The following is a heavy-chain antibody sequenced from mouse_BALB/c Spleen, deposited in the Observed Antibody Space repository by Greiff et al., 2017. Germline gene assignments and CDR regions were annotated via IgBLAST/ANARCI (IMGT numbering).Heavy chain of an antibody. V-gene: IGHV5-4*02. CDR3: ARDGRQLGLPSYAMDY. J-gene: IGHJ4*01. CDR2: ISDGGSYT. Sequence: DVMLVESGGGLVKPGGSLKLSCAASGFTFSDYYMYWVRQTPEKRLEWVATISDGGSYTYYPDSVKGRFTISRDNAKNNLYLQMSSLKSEDTAMYYCARDGRQLGLPSYAMDYWGQGTSVTVSS. CDR1: GFTFSDYY. D-gene: IGHD3-2*01.